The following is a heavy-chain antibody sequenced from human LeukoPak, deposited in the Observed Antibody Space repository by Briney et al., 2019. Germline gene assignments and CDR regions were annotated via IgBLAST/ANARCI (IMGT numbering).Heavy chain of an antibody. V-gene: IGHV3-23*01. Sequence: GGSLRLSCAGSGFTLSSYAMSWVRQAPGKGLEWVSGISGSGASTYYADSVKGRFIISRDNSKNTVYLQMNSLRAEDTAVYYCARDQAYYYASGTYYRLDYWGQGTLVTVSS. CDR2: ISGSGAST. CDR3: ARDQAYYYASGTYYRLDY. D-gene: IGHD3-10*01. CDR1: GFTLSSYA. J-gene: IGHJ4*02.